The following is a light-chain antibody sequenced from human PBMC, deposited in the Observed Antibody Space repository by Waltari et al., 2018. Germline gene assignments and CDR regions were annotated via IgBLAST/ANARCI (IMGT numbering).Light chain of an antibody. V-gene: IGKV1-5*03. Sequence: DIQMTQSPSSLSASVGDRVTITCRASQSISNWLAWYQQKPGKAPILLIYKASILKSGVPARVSGSGSGTQFTLPISSLQPGDCATYYCQQYKTYAAFGQGTKLEIK. J-gene: IGKJ2*01. CDR2: KAS. CDR3: QQYKTYAA. CDR1: QSISNW.